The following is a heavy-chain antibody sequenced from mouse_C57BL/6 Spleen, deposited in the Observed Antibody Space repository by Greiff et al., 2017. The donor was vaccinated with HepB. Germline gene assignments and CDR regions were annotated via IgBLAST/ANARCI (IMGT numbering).Heavy chain of an antibody. CDR1: GFTFSDYY. CDR3: ARRSNYGFFAY. Sequence: EVKLVESGGGLVQPGGSLKLSCAASGFTFSDYYMYWVRQTPEKRLEWVAYLSNGGGSTYYPDTVKGRFTISRDNAKNTLYLQMSRLKSEDTAMYYCARRSNYGFFAYWGQGTLVTVSA. CDR2: LSNGGGST. J-gene: IGHJ3*01. D-gene: IGHD2-5*01. V-gene: IGHV5-12*01.